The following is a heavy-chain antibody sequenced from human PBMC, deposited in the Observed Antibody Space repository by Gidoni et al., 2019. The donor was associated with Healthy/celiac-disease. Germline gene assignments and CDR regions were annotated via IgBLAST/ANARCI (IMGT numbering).Heavy chain of an antibody. CDR1: GGPISSSNW. CDR3: ARVKLGATFYFDY. V-gene: IGHV4-4*02. Sequence: QVQLQESGPGLVKPSGTLSLTCAVSGGPISSSNWWSWVRQPPVKGLEWSGAIYHSGGTNYNPSLKSRVTISVDKSKNQFSLKLSSVTAADTAVYYCARVKLGATFYFDYWGQGTLVTVSS. J-gene: IGHJ4*02. D-gene: IGHD1-26*01. CDR2: IYHSGGT.